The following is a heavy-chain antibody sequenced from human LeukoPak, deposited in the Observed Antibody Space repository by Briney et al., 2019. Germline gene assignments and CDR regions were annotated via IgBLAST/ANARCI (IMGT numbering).Heavy chain of an antibody. J-gene: IGHJ4*02. Sequence: PGGSLRLSCAASGFTFSNYWMHWVRQAPGKGLVWVSRINSDGRSTNYADSVKGRFTISRDNAKNSLYLQMNSLRAEDTAVYYCAIATHWLLYFDYWGQGTLVTVSS. V-gene: IGHV3-74*01. D-gene: IGHD3-9*01. CDR1: GFTFSNYW. CDR2: INSDGRST. CDR3: AIATHWLLYFDY.